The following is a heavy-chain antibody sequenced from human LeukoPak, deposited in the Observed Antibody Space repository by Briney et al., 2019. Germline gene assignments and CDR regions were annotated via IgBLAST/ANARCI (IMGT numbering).Heavy chain of an antibody. CDR1: GCTFSSYG. J-gene: IGHJ6*02. Sequence: GGSLRLSCAASGCTFSSYGMHWVRQAPGKGLEWVAVIWYDGSNKYYADSVKGRFTISRDNAKNSLYLQMSNLRAEDTAVYFCARGGGLDVWGQGATVTVSS. CDR2: IWYDGSNK. CDR3: ARGGGLDV. D-gene: IGHD3-16*01. V-gene: IGHV3-33*03.